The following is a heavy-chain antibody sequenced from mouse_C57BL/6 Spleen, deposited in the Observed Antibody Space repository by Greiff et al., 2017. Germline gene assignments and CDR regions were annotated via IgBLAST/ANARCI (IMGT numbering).Heavy chain of an antibody. V-gene: IGHV1-7*01. CDR2: INPSSGYT. CDR3: ARFLDGYFDY. CDR1: GYTFTSYW. J-gene: IGHJ2*01. D-gene: IGHD2-3*01. Sequence: QVQLQQSGAELAKPGASVKLSCKASGYTFTSYWMHWVKQRPGQGLEWIGYINPSSGYTKYNQKFKYKATLTADKSSSTAYMQLSSLTYEDSAVYYCARFLDGYFDYWGQGTTLTVSS.